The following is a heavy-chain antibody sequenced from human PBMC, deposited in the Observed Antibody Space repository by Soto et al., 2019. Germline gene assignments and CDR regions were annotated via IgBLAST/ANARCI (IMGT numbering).Heavy chain of an antibody. J-gene: IGHJ4*02. CDR2: INAGNGNT. Sequence: GASVKVSCKTSGYTFTSYAMHWVRQAPGQRLEWMGWINAGNGNTKYSQKFQGRVTITRGTSASTAYVELSSLSSDDTAVYHCARASYYYESSGYYPDYWGQGTLVTVSS. D-gene: IGHD3-22*01. V-gene: IGHV1-3*01. CDR3: ARASYYYESSGYYPDY. CDR1: GYTFTSYA.